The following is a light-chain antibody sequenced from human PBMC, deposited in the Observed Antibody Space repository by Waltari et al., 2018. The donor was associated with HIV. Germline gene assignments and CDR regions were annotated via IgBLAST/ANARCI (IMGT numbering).Light chain of an antibody. CDR3: HSRDSSGYHVV. J-gene: IGLJ2*01. CDR2: GRN. Sequence: SSNLTQDASVSVALGQTVRITCQGDSLRSYYASWYQQKPGQAPVVVFFGRNNRPSGVPVRFSGASSGNTASLTITGAQAEDEADYYCHSRDSSGYHVVFGGGTKVTVL. V-gene: IGLV3-19*01. CDR1: SLRSYY.